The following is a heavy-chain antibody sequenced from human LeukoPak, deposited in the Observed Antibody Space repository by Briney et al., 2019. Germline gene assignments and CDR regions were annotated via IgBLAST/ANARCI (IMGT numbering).Heavy chain of an antibody. CDR3: ARSYYDIFTGYLGPYYFDY. D-gene: IGHD3-9*01. J-gene: IGHJ4*02. V-gene: IGHV1-69*06. CDR2: IIPILGTA. CDR1: GGTFSSYA. Sequence: SVKVSCKAFGGTFSSYAISWVRQAPGQGLEWMGGIIPILGTANYAQKFQGRVTITADKSTSTAYMELSSLRSEDTAVYYCARSYYDIFTGYLGPYYFDYWGQGTLVTVSS.